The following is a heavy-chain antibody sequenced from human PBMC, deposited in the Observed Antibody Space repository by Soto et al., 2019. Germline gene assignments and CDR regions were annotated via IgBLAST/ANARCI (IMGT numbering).Heavy chain of an antibody. CDR2: IYYSGST. CDR1: GGSISSGGYY. Sequence: LSLTCTVSGGSISSGGYYWSWIRQHPGKGLEWIGYIYYSGSTYYNPSLKSRVTISVDTSKNQFSLKLSSVTAADTAVYYCARCYGGNFKRYFDYWGQGTLVTVSS. D-gene: IGHD4-17*01. V-gene: IGHV4-31*03. J-gene: IGHJ4*02. CDR3: ARCYGGNFKRYFDY.